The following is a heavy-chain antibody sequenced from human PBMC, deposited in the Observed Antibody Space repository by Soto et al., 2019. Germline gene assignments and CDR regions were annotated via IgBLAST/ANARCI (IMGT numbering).Heavy chain of an antibody. V-gene: IGHV3-33*01. CDR3: ARDSLITIFGVVPPYYYYGMDV. CDR1: GFTFSSYG. D-gene: IGHD3-3*01. J-gene: IGHJ6*02. CDR2: IWYDGSNK. Sequence: GGSLRLSCAASGFTFSSYGMHWVRQAPGKGLEWVAVIWYDGSNKYYADSVKGRFTISRDNSKNTLYLQMNSLRAEDTAVYYCARDSLITIFGVVPPYYYYGMDVWGQGTTVTVSS.